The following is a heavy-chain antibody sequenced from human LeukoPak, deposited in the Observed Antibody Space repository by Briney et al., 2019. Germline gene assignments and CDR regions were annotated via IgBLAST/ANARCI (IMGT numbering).Heavy chain of an antibody. D-gene: IGHD3-9*01. J-gene: IGHJ6*03. CDR3: ARVRYFDWLFGPYYMDV. CDR1: GGSISSYY. Sequence: SETLSLTCTVSGGSISSYYWSWIRQPPGKGLEWIGYIYYSGSTNYNPSLKSRVTISVDTSKNQFSLKLSSVTAADTAVYYCARVRYFDWLFGPYYMDVWGKGTTVTISS. CDR2: IYYSGST. V-gene: IGHV4-59*01.